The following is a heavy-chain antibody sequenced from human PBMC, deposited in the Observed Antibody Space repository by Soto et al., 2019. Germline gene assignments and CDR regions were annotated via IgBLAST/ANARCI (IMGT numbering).Heavy chain of an antibody. D-gene: IGHD5-18*01. CDR3: AHRHREYTYGTFDY. CDR1: GFSLRTSGVG. V-gene: IGHV2-5*02. CDR2: IYWDDDK. Sequence: QITLKESGPTLVKPTQTLTLTCTFSGFSLRTSGVGVGWVRQPPGKALEWLALIYWDDDKRYSPSLKSSLTITKDTSKTQVVPTMTNMDPVDTATYYCAHRHREYTYGTFDYWGQGTLVTVSS. J-gene: IGHJ4*02.